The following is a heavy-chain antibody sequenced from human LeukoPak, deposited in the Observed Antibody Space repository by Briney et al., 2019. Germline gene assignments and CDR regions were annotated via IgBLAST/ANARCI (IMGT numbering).Heavy chain of an antibody. D-gene: IGHD3-16*02. CDR3: AGFTFGGVIASDY. CDR2: IYYSGST. CDR1: GGSISSSSYY. Sequence: SETLSLTCTVSGGSISSSSYYWGWIRQPPGKGLEWIGSIYYSGSTYYNPSLKSRVTISVDTSKNQFSLKLSSVTAADTAVYYCAGFTFGGVIASDYWGQGTLVTVSS. V-gene: IGHV4-39*01. J-gene: IGHJ4*02.